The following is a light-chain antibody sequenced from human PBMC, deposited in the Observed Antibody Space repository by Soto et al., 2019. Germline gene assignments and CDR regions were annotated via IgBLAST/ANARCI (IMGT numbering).Light chain of an antibody. CDR3: QQYGSSPLT. CDR2: GAS. CDR1: QSVSSSY. Sequence: SPASLSGSXVGXXTLXCRASQSVSSSYLAWYQQKPGQAPRLLIYGASSRATGIPDRFSGSGSGTDFTLTISRLEPEDFAVYYCQQYGSSPLTFGGGTKVDI. V-gene: IGKV3-20*01. J-gene: IGKJ4*01.